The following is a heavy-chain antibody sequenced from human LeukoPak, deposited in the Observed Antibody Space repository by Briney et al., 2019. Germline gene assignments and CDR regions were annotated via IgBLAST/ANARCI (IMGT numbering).Heavy chain of an antibody. D-gene: IGHD6-13*01. J-gene: IGHJ4*02. Sequence: GGSLRLSCAASGFTFSSYAMSWVRQAPGKGLEWVSAISGSANTYYADSVKGRFTISRDNTKNTLYLQMNSLRAEDTAIYYCARFGSNWYEDYWGQGTLVTVSS. CDR2: ISGSANT. V-gene: IGHV3-23*01. CDR3: ARFGSNWYEDY. CDR1: GFTFSSYA.